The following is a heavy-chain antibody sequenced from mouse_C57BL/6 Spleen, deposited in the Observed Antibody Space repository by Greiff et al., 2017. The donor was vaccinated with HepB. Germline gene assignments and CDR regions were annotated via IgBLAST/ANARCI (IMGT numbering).Heavy chain of an antibody. V-gene: IGHV5-17*01. J-gene: IGHJ1*03. Sequence: EVKLVESGGGLVKPGGSLKLSCAASGFTFSDYGMHWVRQAPEKGLEWVAYISSGSSTIYYADTVKGRFTISRDNAKNTMFLQMTSRRSEDTAMYDCAKPQIDAWYFDDWGKGTRVTVSS. CDR1: GFTFSDYG. CDR3: AKPQIDAWYFDD. CDR2: ISSGSSTI.